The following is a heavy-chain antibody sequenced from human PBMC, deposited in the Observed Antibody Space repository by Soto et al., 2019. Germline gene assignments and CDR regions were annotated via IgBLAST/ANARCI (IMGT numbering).Heavy chain of an antibody. D-gene: IGHD2-21*02. Sequence: PGGSLRLSCAASGFTFSSYGMHWVRQAPGKGLEWVAVISYDGSNKYYADSVKGRFTISRDNSKNTLYLQMNSLRAEDTAVYYCAKVKCGGDCYPGEYYYYGMDVWGQGTTVTVSS. J-gene: IGHJ6*02. CDR3: AKVKCGGDCYPGEYYYYGMDV. CDR1: GFTFSSYG. V-gene: IGHV3-30*18. CDR2: ISYDGSNK.